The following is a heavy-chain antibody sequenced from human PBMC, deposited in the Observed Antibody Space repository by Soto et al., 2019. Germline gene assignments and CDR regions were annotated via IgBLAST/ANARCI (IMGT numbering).Heavy chain of an antibody. Sequence: PGGSLRLSCAASGFTFSSYAMSWVRQAPGKGLEWVSAISGSGRSTYYADSVKGRFTISRDNSKNTLYLQMNSLRAEDTAVYYCAKGRFGDYLYFDYWGQGTLVTVSS. J-gene: IGHJ4*02. CDR3: AKGRFGDYLYFDY. CDR1: GFTFSSYA. CDR2: ISGSGRST. V-gene: IGHV3-23*01. D-gene: IGHD4-17*01.